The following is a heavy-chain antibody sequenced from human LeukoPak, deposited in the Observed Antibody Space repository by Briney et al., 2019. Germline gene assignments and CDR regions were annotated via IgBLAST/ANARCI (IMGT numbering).Heavy chain of an antibody. Sequence: GGSLRLSCAASGFTFSSYWMSWVRQAPGKGLEWVANIKQDGGEKYYVDSVKGRFTISRDNAKNSLYLQMNSLRAEDTAVYYCARDGLVEMATIERVGGSFDYWGQGTLVTVSS. CDR3: ARDGLVEMATIERVGGSFDY. CDR2: IKQDGGEK. D-gene: IGHD5-24*01. CDR1: GFTFSSYW. V-gene: IGHV3-7*01. J-gene: IGHJ4*02.